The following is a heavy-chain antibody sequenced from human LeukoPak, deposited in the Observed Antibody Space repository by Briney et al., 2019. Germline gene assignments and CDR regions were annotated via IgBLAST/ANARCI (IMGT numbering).Heavy chain of an antibody. J-gene: IGHJ4*02. CDR3: ARDRIWFGERYYFDY. CDR1: GVSISAYY. CDR2: IYPGESIYASENT. Sequence: SETLSLTCSVSGVSISAYYWSWIRQPAGKGLEWIGRIYPGESIYASENTNYNPSLKSRVSMSGDTSKNQVSLKLRSVTAADTAVYYCARDRIWFGERYYFDYWGQGTLVTVSS. D-gene: IGHD3-10*01. V-gene: IGHV4-4*07.